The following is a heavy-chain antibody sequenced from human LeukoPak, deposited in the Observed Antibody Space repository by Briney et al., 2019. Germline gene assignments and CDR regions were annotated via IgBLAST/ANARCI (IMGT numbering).Heavy chain of an antibody. Sequence: SETLSLTCTVSGGSISSHYWSWIRQPPGKGLEWIGYIYYSGSTNYNPSLKSRVTISVDTSKNQFSLKLSSVTAADTAVYYCARVGLGGFWSGYFGYWGQGTLVTVSS. D-gene: IGHD3-3*01. CDR2: IYYSGST. V-gene: IGHV4-59*11. CDR1: GGSISSHY. J-gene: IGHJ4*02. CDR3: ARVGLGGFWSGYFGY.